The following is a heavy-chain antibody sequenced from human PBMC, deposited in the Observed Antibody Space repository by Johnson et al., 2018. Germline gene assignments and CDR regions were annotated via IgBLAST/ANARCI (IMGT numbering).Heavy chain of an antibody. CDR2: ISYDGTEK. CDR1: GFPFRSYP. D-gene: IGHD4-17*01. CDR3: ARDYNFGDYGAGWVYYFDY. Sequence: QLVQSGGGVVQPGRSLRLSCAASGFPFRSYPMHWVRQAPGKGPEWVSFISYDGTEKFYADSVRGRFTISRDNSQNTVSLKMNNLRREYTAVYYWARDYNFGDYGAGWVYYFDYWGQGSLVIVSS. J-gene: IGHJ4*02. V-gene: IGHV3-30-3*01.